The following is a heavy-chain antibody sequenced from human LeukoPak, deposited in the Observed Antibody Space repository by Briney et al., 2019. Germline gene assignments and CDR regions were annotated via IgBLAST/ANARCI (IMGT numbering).Heavy chain of an antibody. V-gene: IGHV1-3*01. CDR2: INAGNGNT. D-gene: IGHD6-19*01. CDR1: GYTFTSYA. CDR3: ARDSYPIAVAGGDAFDI. J-gene: IGHJ3*02. Sequence: ASVKVSCKASGYTFTSYAMHWVRQAPGQRLEWMGWINAGNGNTKYSQKFQGRVTITRDTSASTAYMELSSLRSEDTAVYYCARDSYPIAVAGGDAFDIWGQGTMVTVSP.